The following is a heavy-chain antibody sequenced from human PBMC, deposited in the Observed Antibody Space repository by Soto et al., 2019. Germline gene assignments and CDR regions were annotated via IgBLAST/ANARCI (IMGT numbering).Heavy chain of an antibody. D-gene: IGHD4-17*01. V-gene: IGHV4-59*01. CDR2: IYDSGST. J-gene: IGHJ5*02. Sequence: SETLSLTCTVSGGSISSYFWSWIRQPPGKGLEWIAYIYDSGSTNYNPSLKSRVTISVDKSKNQFSLKLSSVTAADTAVYYCARDYDNWFDPWGQGTLVTVSS. CDR1: GGSISSYF. CDR3: ARDYDNWFDP.